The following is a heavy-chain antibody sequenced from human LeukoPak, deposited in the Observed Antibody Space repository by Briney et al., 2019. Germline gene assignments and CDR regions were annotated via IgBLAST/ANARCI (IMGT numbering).Heavy chain of an antibody. CDR3: AKTPAATTFDY. J-gene: IGHJ4*02. D-gene: IGHD2-15*01. CDR1: GGSVSSGSYY. Sequence: SETLSLTCTVSGGSVSSGSYYWSWIRQPPGKGLEWIGYIYYSGSTNYNPSLKSRVAISVDTSKNQFSLKLSSVTAVDTAVYYCAKTPAATTFDYWGQGTLVTVSS. V-gene: IGHV4-61*01. CDR2: IYYSGST.